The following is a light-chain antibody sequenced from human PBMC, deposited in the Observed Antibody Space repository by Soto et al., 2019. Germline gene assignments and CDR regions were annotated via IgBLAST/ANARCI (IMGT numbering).Light chain of an antibody. J-gene: IGLJ2*01. CDR2: DVS. V-gene: IGLV2-14*01. Sequence: QSALTQPASVSGSPGQSITISCTGTSSDVGGYNYVSWYQQHPGKSLKLMIYDVSNRPSGVSNRFSGSKSGNTASLTISGLQAEDEADYYCRSYTSSSTYVVFGGGTKLTVL. CDR1: SSDVGGYNY. CDR3: RSYTSSSTYVV.